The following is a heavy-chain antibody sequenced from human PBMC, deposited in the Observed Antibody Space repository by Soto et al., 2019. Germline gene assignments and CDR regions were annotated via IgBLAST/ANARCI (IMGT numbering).Heavy chain of an antibody. CDR2: TYYRSKWYN. V-gene: IGHV6-1*01. CDR3: ARVSQGDYGDYGYFDY. CDR1: GDSVSSNSAA. D-gene: IGHD4-17*01. Sequence: SQTLSLTCVISGDSVSSNSAAWSWIRQSPSRVLEWLGRTYYRSKWYNDYAVSVKSRITINPDTSKNQFSLQLNSVTPEDTAVYYCARVSQGDYGDYGYFDYWGQGTLVTVSS. J-gene: IGHJ4*02.